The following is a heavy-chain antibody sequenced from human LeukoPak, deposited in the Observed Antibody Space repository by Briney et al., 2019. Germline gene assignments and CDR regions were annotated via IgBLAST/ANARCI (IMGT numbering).Heavy chain of an antibody. J-gene: IGHJ4*02. CDR3: ARDRPHYDSSGYYSYLYYFDY. Sequence: GASVKVSCKASGYTFTSYGISCVRQAPGQGLEWMGWISAYNGNTNYAQKLQGRVTMTTDTSTSTAYMELRSLRSDDTAVYYCARDRPHYDSSGYYSYLYYFDYWGQGTLVTVSS. D-gene: IGHD3-22*01. CDR2: ISAYNGNT. CDR1: GYTFTSYG. V-gene: IGHV1-18*01.